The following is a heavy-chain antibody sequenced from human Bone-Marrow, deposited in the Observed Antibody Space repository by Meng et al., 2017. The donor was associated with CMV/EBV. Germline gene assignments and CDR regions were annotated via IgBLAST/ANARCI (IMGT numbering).Heavy chain of an antibody. Sequence: SETLSLTCTVSGGSISRSSYYWGWIRQPPGKGLEWIGEINHSGSTNSNPSLKSRVTISVDTSKNQFSLKLSSVTAADTAVYYCARGAEYDILTGSSWYFDLWGRGTLVTVYS. CDR2: INHSGST. D-gene: IGHD3-9*01. V-gene: IGHV4-39*07. CDR3: ARGAEYDILTGSSWYFDL. CDR1: GGSISRSSYY. J-gene: IGHJ2*01.